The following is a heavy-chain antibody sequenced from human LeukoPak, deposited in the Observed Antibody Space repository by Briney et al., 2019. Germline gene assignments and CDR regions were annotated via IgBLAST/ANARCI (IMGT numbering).Heavy chain of an antibody. J-gene: IGHJ4*02. CDR3: ARDMATITDY. CDR2: IYTSGST. V-gene: IGHV4-61*02. CDR1: GGSISSGSYY. Sequence: SGTLSLTCTVSGGSISSGSYYWSWIRQPAGKGLEWIGRIYTSGSTNYNPSLKSRVTISVDTSKNQFSLKLSSVTAADTAVYYCARDMATITDYWGQGTLVTVSS. D-gene: IGHD5-24*01.